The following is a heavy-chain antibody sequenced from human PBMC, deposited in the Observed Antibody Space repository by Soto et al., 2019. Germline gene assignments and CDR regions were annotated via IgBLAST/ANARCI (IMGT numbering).Heavy chain of an antibody. D-gene: IGHD3-22*01. Sequence: GGSLRLSCAASGFTFSSYGMHWVRQAPGKGLEWVAVISYDGSNKYYADSVKGRFTISRDNSKNTLYLQMNSLRAEDTAVYYCATPFPDSSGGRFRYYYYGMDVWGQGTTVTVSS. V-gene: IGHV3-30*03. J-gene: IGHJ6*02. CDR3: ATPFPDSSGGRFRYYYYGMDV. CDR2: ISYDGSNK. CDR1: GFTFSSYG.